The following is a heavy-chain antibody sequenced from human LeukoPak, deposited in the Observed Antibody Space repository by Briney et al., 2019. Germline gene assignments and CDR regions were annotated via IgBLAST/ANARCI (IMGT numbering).Heavy chain of an antibody. CDR1: GDAISTYY. CDR2: IANGRT. CDR3: ARDKAHSYGYYFDP. Sequence: PSETLSLTCTVPGDAISTYYWNWIRHTPGKGLEWVGHIANGRTDYNPSLKSRAVISVDTSKNQISLRLTSVTAEDTALYYCARDKAHSYGYYFDPWGPGTQVLVSS. J-gene: IGHJ4*02. V-gene: IGHV4-4*08. D-gene: IGHD3-10*01.